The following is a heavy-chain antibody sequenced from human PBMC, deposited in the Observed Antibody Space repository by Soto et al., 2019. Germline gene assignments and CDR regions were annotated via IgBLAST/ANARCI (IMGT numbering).Heavy chain of an antibody. J-gene: IGHJ4*02. V-gene: IGHV3-66*01. CDR1: GFTVSSNY. CDR3: ARDPSDYYDSSGYSKGPFDY. D-gene: IGHD3-22*01. CDR2: IYSGGTT. Sequence: HPGGSLRLSCAASGFTVSSNYMSWVRQAPGKGLEWVSIIYSGGTTYYADSVKGRFTISRDNSKNTLYLQMNSLRAEDTAVYYCARDPSDYYDSSGYSKGPFDYWGQGTLVTVSS.